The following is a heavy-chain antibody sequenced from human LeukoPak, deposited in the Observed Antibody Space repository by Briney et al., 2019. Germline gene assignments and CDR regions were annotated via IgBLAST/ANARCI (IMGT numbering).Heavy chain of an antibody. V-gene: IGHV4-39*07. J-gene: IGHJ5*02. CDR2: IYYSGST. Sequence: SETLSLTCTVSGGSISSSSYYWGWIRQPPGKGLEWIRSIYYSGSTYYNPSLKSRVTISVDTSKNQFSLKLSSVTAADTAMYYCARHHHIGVNRGSWFDPWGQGTLVTVSS. CDR3: ARHHHIGVNRGSWFDP. D-gene: IGHD2-21*01. CDR1: GGSISSSSYY.